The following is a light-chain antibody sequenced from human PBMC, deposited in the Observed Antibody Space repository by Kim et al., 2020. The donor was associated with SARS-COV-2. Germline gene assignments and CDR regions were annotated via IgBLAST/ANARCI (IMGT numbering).Light chain of an antibody. CDR3: QAWDRGVAV. Sequence: SYELIQPTSVSVSPGQTASIPCSGDELGDKNASWYQKKPGQPPVLVIYKDDKRPSGIPERFSGSNFGRTATLTITGTQAIDEAEYYCQAWDRGVAVFGGGTQLTVL. CDR1: ELGDKN. J-gene: IGLJ2*01. V-gene: IGLV3-1*01. CDR2: KDD.